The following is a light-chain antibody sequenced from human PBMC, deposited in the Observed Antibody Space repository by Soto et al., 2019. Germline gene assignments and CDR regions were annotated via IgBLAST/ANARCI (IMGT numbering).Light chain of an antibody. CDR1: SSDVGGYNY. J-gene: IGLJ3*02. Sequence: QSALTQPRSVSGSPGQSVTISCTGTSSDVGGYNYVSWYQQHPGKAPKLVIYDVSKRPSGVPDRFSGSKSGNTASLTVSGLQAEDEADYSCCSYAGTYTQWVFGGATKLTVL. CDR2: DVS. CDR3: CSYAGTYTQWV. V-gene: IGLV2-11*01.